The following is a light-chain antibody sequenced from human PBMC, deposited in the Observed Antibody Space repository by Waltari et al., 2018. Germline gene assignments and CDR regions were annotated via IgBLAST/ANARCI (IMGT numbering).Light chain of an antibody. Sequence: DIQMTQSASSVSASVGDTVIITCRASQDINSWLAWYQQKPGKAPNLLIYAASSLQSGVQSRFSGSGSGTDFTLTISSLQPEDFATYYCQQTNSSLAFGGGTKVEIK. CDR3: QQTNSSLA. J-gene: IGKJ4*01. V-gene: IGKV1-12*01. CDR1: QDINSW. CDR2: AAS.